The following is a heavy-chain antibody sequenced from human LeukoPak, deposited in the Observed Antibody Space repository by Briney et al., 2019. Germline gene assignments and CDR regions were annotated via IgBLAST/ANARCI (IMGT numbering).Heavy chain of an antibody. Sequence: ASVKVSCKASGYTLTSYDINWVRQATGQGLEWMGWMNPNSGNTGYAQKFQGRVTITRSTSISTAYMELSSLRSGDTAVYYCARALYSSSPVPVDYWGQGTLVAVSS. CDR2: MNPNSGNT. CDR1: GYTLTSYD. V-gene: IGHV1-8*03. J-gene: IGHJ4*02. D-gene: IGHD6-6*01. CDR3: ARALYSSSPVPVDY.